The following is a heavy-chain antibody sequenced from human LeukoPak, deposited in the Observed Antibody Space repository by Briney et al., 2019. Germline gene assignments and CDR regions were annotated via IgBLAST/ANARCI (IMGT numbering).Heavy chain of an antibody. D-gene: IGHD3-16*01. CDR1: AFTFSSSW. CDR3: LAGGY. Sequence: GGSLRLSCAASAFTFSSSWMSWVRQAPGKGLEWVANIKQDGSETYYVDSVRGRFTISRDNAKNSLYPQMNSLRAEDTAVYYCLAGGYWGQGTLVTVSS. V-gene: IGHV3-7*01. CDR2: IKQDGSET. J-gene: IGHJ4*02.